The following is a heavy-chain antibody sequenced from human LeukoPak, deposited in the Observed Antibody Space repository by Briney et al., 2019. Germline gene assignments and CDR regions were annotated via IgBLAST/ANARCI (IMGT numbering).Heavy chain of an antibody. J-gene: IGHJ3*02. CDR2: IRFDGTIK. Sequence: GGSLRLSCAASGFTFSDHYMHWVRQAPGKGLEWVAFIRFDGTIKDYADSVKGRFTISRDNSKNTLYLQMNSLRAEDTAVYYCAKGGVTTAFDIWGQGTMVTVSS. CDR1: GFTFSDHY. CDR3: AKGGVTTAFDI. D-gene: IGHD4-17*01. V-gene: IGHV3-30*02.